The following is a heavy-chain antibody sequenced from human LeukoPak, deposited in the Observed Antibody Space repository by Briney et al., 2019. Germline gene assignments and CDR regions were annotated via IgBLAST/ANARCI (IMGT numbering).Heavy chain of an antibody. J-gene: IGHJ4*02. V-gene: IGHV3-23*01. CDR2: ISGSGGST. D-gene: IGHD1-26*01. CDR3: AKRIVGASSGYFDY. Sequence: AGGSLRLSCAASGFTLSSYAMSWVRQAPGKGLEWVSAISGSGGSTYYADSVKGRFTISRDNSKNTLYLQMNSLRAEDTAVYYCAKRIVGASSGYFDYWGQGTLVTVSS. CDR1: GFTLSSYA.